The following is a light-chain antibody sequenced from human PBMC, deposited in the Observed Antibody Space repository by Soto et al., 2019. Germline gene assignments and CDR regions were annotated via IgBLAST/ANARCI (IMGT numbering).Light chain of an antibody. V-gene: IGKV3-15*01. J-gene: IGKJ3*01. CDR1: QSVGRN. CDR3: QQFNKWPPV. CDR2: DAF. Sequence: EIVMTQSPVTLSVSPGERATLSCRASQSVGRNLAWYQQKPGQAPRLLIYDAFNRATGIPARFSGSGSGTEFTLIISSLQSEDFAVYYCQQFNKWPPVFGPGTTVDIK.